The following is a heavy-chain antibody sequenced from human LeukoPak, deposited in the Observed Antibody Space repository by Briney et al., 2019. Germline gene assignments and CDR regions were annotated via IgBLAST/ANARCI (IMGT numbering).Heavy chain of an antibody. V-gene: IGHV1-2*02. CDR2: INPNSGGT. Sequence: ASVKVSCKASGYTFTGYYMHWVRQAPGQGLEWMGWINPNSGGTNYAQKFQGRVTITADKSTSTAYMELSGLRSEDTAVYYCARDGAYYYDSSGPSWGQGTLVTVSS. D-gene: IGHD3-22*01. CDR1: GYTFTGYY. J-gene: IGHJ4*02. CDR3: ARDGAYYYDSSGPS.